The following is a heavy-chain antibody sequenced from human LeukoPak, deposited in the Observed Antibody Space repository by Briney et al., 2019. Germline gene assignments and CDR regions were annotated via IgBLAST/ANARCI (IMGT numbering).Heavy chain of an antibody. CDR3: AKDHWFDP. CDR1: GFTFDDYA. V-gene: IGHV3-9*01. J-gene: IGHJ5*02. Sequence: PGGSLRLSCAASGFTFDDYAMHWVRQAPGKGLGWVSGISWNSGSIGYADSVKGRFTISRDNAKNSLYLRMNSLRAEDTALYYCAKDHWFDPWGQGTLVTVSS. CDR2: ISWNSGSI.